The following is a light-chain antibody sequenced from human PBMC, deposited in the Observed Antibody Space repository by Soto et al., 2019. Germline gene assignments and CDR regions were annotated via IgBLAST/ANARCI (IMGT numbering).Light chain of an antibody. CDR1: QDISNY. J-gene: IGKJ3*01. V-gene: IGKV1-33*01. CDR2: DAS. Sequence: DIQMTQSPSSLSASVGDRVTITCQASQDISNYLNWYQQKPGKAPKLLIYDASNLETGVSSRFSGSGSGTDFTFTISSLQPEDIATYYCQQYDNLLLTFGPGTKVDIK. CDR3: QQYDNLLLT.